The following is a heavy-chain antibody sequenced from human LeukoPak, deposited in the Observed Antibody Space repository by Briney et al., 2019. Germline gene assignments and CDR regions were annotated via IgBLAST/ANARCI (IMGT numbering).Heavy chain of an antibody. CDR2: IYYGGST. V-gene: IGHV4-59*08. Sequence: SETLPLTRTVSGGSISSYYWSWIRQPPGKGLEWIGYIYYGGSTNYNPSLKSRVTISVDTSKNQFSLKLSSVTAADTAVYYCARRNYDISSSYYFDYWGQGTLVTVSS. CDR3: ARRNYDISSSYYFDY. D-gene: IGHD3-9*01. J-gene: IGHJ4*02. CDR1: GGSISSYY.